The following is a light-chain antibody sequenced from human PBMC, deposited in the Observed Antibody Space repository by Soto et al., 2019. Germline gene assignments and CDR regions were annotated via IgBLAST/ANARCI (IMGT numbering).Light chain of an antibody. Sequence: QSALTQPASVSGSPGQSITISGTGTSSDVGGYNYVSWYQQHPGKAPKLIIYNVSNRPSGVSNRFSGSKSGNTASLTISGLQAEDERHYYCSSFTSSNTVLFGGATKLTVL. CDR1: SSDVGGYNY. V-gene: IGLV2-14*01. CDR3: SSFTSSNTVL. CDR2: NVS. J-gene: IGLJ2*01.